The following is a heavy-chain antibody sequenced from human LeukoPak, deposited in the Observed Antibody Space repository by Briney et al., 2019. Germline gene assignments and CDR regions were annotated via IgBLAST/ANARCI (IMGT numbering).Heavy chain of an antibody. Sequence: ASVKVSCKASGGTFSSYAISWVRQGPGQGLEWMGGIIPIFGTANYAQKFQGRVTITADESKSTAYMEMSSLRSEDTAVYYCARGRNGLIWFGELERWGQGTLVTVSS. V-gene: IGHV1-69*13. D-gene: IGHD3-10*01. J-gene: IGHJ4*02. CDR3: ARGRNGLIWFGELER. CDR2: IIPIFGTA. CDR1: GGTFSSYA.